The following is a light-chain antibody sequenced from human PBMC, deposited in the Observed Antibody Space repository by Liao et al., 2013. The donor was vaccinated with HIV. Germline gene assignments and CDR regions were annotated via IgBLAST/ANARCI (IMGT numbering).Light chain of an antibody. CDR1: RLGDKY. V-gene: IGLV3-1*01. Sequence: SYEVTQPPSVSVSPGQTASIPCSGDRLGDKYVCWYQQKPGQSPVLVIYQDSKRPSGIPERFSASNSGNTATLTITVTQATDEADYYCQAWDGSTARVFGGGTKLTVL. CDR2: QDS. CDR3: QAWDGSTARV. J-gene: IGLJ3*02.